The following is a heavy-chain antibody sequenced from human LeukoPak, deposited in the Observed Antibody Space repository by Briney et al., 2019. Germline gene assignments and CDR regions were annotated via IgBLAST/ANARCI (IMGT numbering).Heavy chain of an antibody. J-gene: IGHJ3*01. V-gene: IGHV4-38-2*01. Sequence: PSETLSLTCAVSGGSISGGYYWGWIRQPPGKGLEWIGSIYHSGSTYYNPSLESRVTISVDTSKNQFSLKLTSVTAADTAVYFCAGSGWSFDAFDFWGQGTMVTVSS. D-gene: IGHD6-19*01. CDR1: GGSISGGYY. CDR2: IYHSGST. CDR3: AGSGWSFDAFDF.